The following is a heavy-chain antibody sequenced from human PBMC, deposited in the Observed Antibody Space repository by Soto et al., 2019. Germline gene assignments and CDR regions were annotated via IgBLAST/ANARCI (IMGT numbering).Heavy chain of an antibody. CDR3: EQDYLLAY. CDR2: IDASGGDT. CDR1: GFTFSSYA. V-gene: IGHV3-23*01. J-gene: IGHJ4*02. D-gene: IGHD3-16*02. Sequence: EVQLLESGGGLVQPGGSLRLSCAASGFTFSSYAMSWVRQAPGEGLEWVSAIDASGGDTKHADSVKGRFTISRDNSKNPLFLQMNSLRAEDTAVYFCEQDYLLAYWGQGTLVTVSS.